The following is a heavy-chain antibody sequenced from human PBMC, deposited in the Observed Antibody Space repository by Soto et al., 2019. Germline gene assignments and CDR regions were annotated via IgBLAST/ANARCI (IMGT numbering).Heavy chain of an antibody. D-gene: IGHD6-19*01. J-gene: IGHJ4*02. CDR3: ARVMVSGWGPVDY. V-gene: IGHV3-33*01. CDR1: GFTFSSYG. Sequence: PGGSLRLSCAASGFTFSSYGMHWVRQAPGKGLEWVAVIWYDGSNKYYADSVKGRFTISRDNSKNTLYLQMNSLRAEDTAVYYYARVMVSGWGPVDYWGQGTLVTVSS. CDR2: IWYDGSNK.